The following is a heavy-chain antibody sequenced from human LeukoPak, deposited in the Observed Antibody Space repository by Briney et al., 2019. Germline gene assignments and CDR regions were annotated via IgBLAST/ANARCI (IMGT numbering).Heavy chain of an antibody. CDR1: GGPISSYY. CDR2: IYSSGIT. D-gene: IGHD3-3*01. V-gene: IGHV4-4*07. Sequence: SETLSLTCTVSGGPISSYYWSWIRQPAGKGLEWIGRIYSSGITNYNPSLKSRVTMSVDTSKNQFSLKLSSVTAADTAVYYCARSPAPYYDFWSGTHYYYYMDVWGKGTTVTVSS. CDR3: ARSPAPYYDFWSGTHYYYYMDV. J-gene: IGHJ6*03.